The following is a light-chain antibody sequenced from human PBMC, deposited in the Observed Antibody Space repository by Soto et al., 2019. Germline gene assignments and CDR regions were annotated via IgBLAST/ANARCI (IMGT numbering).Light chain of an antibody. J-gene: IGLJ1*01. V-gene: IGLV1-40*01. CDR3: FSYTSSGTYV. CDR2: GDN. CDR1: SSNIGAGYD. Sequence: QSVLTQPPSVSGAPGQRVTISCTGSSSNIGAGYDVHWYQLLPGTAPKLLIYGDNNRPSGVPDRFSVSKSGTSASLAITGLQAEDEADYYCFSYTSSGTYVFGTGTKLTVL.